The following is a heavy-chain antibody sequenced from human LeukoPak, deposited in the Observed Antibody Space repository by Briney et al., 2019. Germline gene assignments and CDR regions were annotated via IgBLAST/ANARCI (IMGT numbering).Heavy chain of an antibody. CDR1: GGSISGYY. CDR2: IYYSGST. Sequence: PSETLSLTCTVSGGSISGYYWSWIRQPPGKGLEWIGYIYYSGSTNYNPSLKSRVTISVDTSKNQFSLKLSSVTAADTAVYYCARDQGGTAGQTYYYMDVWGKGTTVTVSS. D-gene: IGHD2-21*02. J-gene: IGHJ6*03. CDR3: ARDQGGTAGQTYYYMDV. V-gene: IGHV4-59*01.